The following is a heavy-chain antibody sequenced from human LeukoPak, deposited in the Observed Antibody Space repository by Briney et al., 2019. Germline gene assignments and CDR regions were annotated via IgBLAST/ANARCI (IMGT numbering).Heavy chain of an antibody. V-gene: IGHV3-73*01. CDR1: GFTFSGSA. CDR2: IRSKANSYAT. J-gene: IGHJ4*02. CDR3: TRQDVLRFLEWFDY. Sequence: PGGSLRLSCAASGFTFSGSAMHWVRQASGKGLEWVGRIRSKANSYATAYAASVKGRFTISRDDSKNTAYLQMNSLKTEDTAVCYCTRQDVLRFLEWFDYWGQGTLVTVSS. D-gene: IGHD3-3*01.